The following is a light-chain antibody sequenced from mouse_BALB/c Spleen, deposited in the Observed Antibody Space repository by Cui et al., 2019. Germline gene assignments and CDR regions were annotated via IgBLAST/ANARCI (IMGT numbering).Light chain of an antibody. CDR2: AAS. CDR1: QGVDYDGDSY. J-gene: IGKJ1*01. CDR3: QQSNEDPRT. V-gene: IGKV3-4*01. Sequence: DILLTQSPASLAVSLGQRATISCNASQGVDYDGDSYMNWYQQKPGQSPKLLIYAASNLESGVPARFSGSGSGTDFTLNIRRVEEEDAATYYCQQSNEDPRTFGGGTKLEIK.